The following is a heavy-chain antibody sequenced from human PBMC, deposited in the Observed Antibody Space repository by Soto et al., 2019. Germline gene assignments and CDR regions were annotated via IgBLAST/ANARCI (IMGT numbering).Heavy chain of an antibody. CDR3: ARTVGAAYYFDF. Sequence: QVQLQESGPGLVKPSETLSLTCTVSGDSMTKYYWSWIRQPAGKGLEWIGRIYTSGSTNYNPSLKSRVTMSIDTSNIHFSLKLKSVTAADTAVYYCARTVGAAYYFDFWGQGALVTVS. D-gene: IGHD1-26*01. V-gene: IGHV4-4*07. CDR1: GDSMTKYY. CDR2: IYTSGST. J-gene: IGHJ4*02.